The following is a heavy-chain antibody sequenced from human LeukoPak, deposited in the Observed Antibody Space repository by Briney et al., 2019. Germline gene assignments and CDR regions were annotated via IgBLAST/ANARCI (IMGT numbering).Heavy chain of an antibody. Sequence: SETLSLTCTVSGGSISSYYWSWIRQPPGKGLEWIGEINHSGSTNYNPSLKSRGTISVDTSKNQFSLKLSSVTAADTAVYYCARGSATTYYDFWSGYYIGCWFDPWGQGTLVTVSS. V-gene: IGHV4-34*01. J-gene: IGHJ5*02. CDR1: GGSISSYY. D-gene: IGHD3-3*01. CDR2: INHSGST. CDR3: ARGSATTYYDFWSGYYIGCWFDP.